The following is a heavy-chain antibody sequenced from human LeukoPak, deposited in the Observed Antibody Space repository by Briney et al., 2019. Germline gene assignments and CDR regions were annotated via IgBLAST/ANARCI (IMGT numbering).Heavy chain of an antibody. CDR2: ISWDGTRT. Sequence: GGSLRLSCAASGFSFDDYSMHWVRQGPGKSLEWVSVISWDGTRTYYADSVKGRFTVSRDNSKNTLYLQMNSLRAEDTAVYYCAKDVTAMVTYYFDYWGQGTLVTVSS. CDR1: GFSFDDYS. V-gene: IGHV3-43*01. D-gene: IGHD5-18*01. J-gene: IGHJ4*02. CDR3: AKDVTAMVTYYFDY.